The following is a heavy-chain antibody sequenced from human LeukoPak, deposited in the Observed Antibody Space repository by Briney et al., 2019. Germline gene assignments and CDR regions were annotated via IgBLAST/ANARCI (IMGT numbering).Heavy chain of an antibody. V-gene: IGHV4-39*01. CDR2: SYYSGST. CDR3: ARRIAAADPYYFDY. D-gene: IGHD6-13*01. CDR1: GGSISSSSYY. J-gene: IGHJ4*02. Sequence: PSETLSLTCTVSGGSISSSSYYWGWIRQPRGKGLEWIESSYYSGSTYYNPSRKSRFTISVDTSKNQFSLKLSSVTAADTAVYYCARRIAAADPYYFDYWGQGTLVTVSS.